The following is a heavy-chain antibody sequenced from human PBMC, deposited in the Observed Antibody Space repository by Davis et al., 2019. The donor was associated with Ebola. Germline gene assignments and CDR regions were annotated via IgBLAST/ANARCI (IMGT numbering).Heavy chain of an antibody. CDR1: GYTFTGYY. V-gene: IGHV1-2*04. D-gene: IGHD1-14*01. Sequence: AASAKVSCKASGYTFTGYYMHWVRQAPGQGLEWMGWINPNSGGTNYAQKFQGWVTMTRDTSISTAYMELSRLRSDDTAVYYCARALNLNWFDPWGQGTLVTVSS. CDR3: ARALNLNWFDP. J-gene: IGHJ5*02. CDR2: INPNSGGT.